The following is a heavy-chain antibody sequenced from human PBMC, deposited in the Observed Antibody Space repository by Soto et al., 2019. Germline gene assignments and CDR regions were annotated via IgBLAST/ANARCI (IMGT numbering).Heavy chain of an antibody. Sequence: QVQLQEWGPGLVKPSETLSLTCTVSGGPISSYYWSWIRQPPGKGLEWIGYIYYTGSTNYNPSLKSRVTISVDTSKNQFSLKLRSVTAADTAVYYCARAFGSTMPSFICGQGTLGTVSS. D-gene: IGHD2-2*01. CDR2: IYYTGST. CDR1: GGPISSYY. J-gene: IGHJ4*02. CDR3: ARAFGSTMPSFI. V-gene: IGHV4-59*01.